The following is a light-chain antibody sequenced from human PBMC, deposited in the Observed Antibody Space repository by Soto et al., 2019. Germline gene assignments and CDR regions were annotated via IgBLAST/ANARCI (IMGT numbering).Light chain of an antibody. CDR2: EVT. CDR1: SSDVGGCNH. J-gene: IGLJ1*01. V-gene: IGLV2-14*01. Sequence: QSALTQPASVSGSPGQSITISCTGTSSDVGGCNHVSWYQIHPGKAPKLIIYEVTSRPSGGSYRFSGSQSGNSASLTISGLQAEDEADYYCSSYASSSSYVFGGGSKVTVL. CDR3: SSYASSSSYV.